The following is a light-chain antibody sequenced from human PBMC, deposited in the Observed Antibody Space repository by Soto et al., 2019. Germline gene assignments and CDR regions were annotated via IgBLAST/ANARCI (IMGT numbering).Light chain of an antibody. CDR2: DAS. V-gene: IGKV1-5*01. CDR1: QSISNW. CDR3: QQYDTFLYT. J-gene: IGKJ2*01. Sequence: DIQMTQSPSTLAASVGERITITCRASQSISNWLAWYQQKPGKAPKLLIYDASTLASGVPSRFSGSGSGTEFTLTVSSLQPDDFATYYCQQYDTFLYTFGQGTKLEIK.